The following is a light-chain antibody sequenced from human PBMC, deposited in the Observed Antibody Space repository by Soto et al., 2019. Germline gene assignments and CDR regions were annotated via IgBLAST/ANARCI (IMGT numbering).Light chain of an antibody. CDR1: QSVRSSS. CDR3: QQYGNSPRT. Sequence: ETVLTQSPGTLSLSPGERATLSCRASQSVRSSSLAWYQQKPGQAPRLLIYGASSRATGIPDRFSGSGSGTDFTLTISRLEPEDFVVYYCQQYGNSPRTFGQGTKVEIK. J-gene: IGKJ1*01. CDR2: GAS. V-gene: IGKV3-20*01.